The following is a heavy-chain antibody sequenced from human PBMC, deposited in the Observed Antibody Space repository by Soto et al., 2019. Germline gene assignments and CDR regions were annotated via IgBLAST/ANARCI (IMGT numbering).Heavy chain of an antibody. CDR3: ARGGASYYDFWSGYYEIDY. J-gene: IGHJ4*02. CDR2: IYYSGST. Sequence: SETLSLTCTVSGGSISSGDYYWSWIRQPPGKGLEWIGYIYYSGSTYYNPSLKSRVTISVDTSKNQFSLKLSSVTAADTAVYYCARGGASYYDFWSGYYEIDYWGQGTLVTVS. V-gene: IGHV4-30-4*01. D-gene: IGHD3-3*01. CDR1: GGSISSGDYY.